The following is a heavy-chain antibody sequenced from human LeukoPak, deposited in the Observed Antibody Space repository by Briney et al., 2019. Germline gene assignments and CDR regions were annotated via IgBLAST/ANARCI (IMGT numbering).Heavy chain of an antibody. V-gene: IGHV3-48*04. CDR3: ARVPARVVPGYFDL. J-gene: IGHJ2*01. Sequence: GGSLRLSCAASGFTFSSYSMNWVRQAPGKGLEWVSYISSSSSTIYYADSVKGRFTISRDNAKNSLYLQMNSLRAEDTAVYYCARVPARVVPGYFDLWGRGTLVTVSS. CDR2: ISSSSSTI. CDR1: GFTFSSYS. D-gene: IGHD2-2*01.